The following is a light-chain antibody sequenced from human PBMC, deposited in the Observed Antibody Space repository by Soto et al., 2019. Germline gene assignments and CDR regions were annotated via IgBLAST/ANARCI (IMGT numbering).Light chain of an antibody. Sequence: QSVLTQPPSVSAAPGQKVTISCSGSTSNIGNYNVSWYQQFPGAAPRPLIYDNTERPSGIPDRFSGSKSGASATLGITGPQTGDEADYYCATWDDSLSAWVFGGGTKVTVL. CDR3: ATWDDSLSAWV. V-gene: IGLV1-51*01. CDR2: DNT. J-gene: IGLJ3*02. CDR1: TSNIGNYN.